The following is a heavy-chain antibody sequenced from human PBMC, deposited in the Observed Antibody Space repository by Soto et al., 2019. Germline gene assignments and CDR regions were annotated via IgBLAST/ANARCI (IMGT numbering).Heavy chain of an antibody. Sequence: SVKVSCKASGGTFSSYTISWVRQPPGQGLEWMGRIIPILGIANYAQKFQGRVTITADKSTSTAYMELSSLRSEDTAVYYCARDRKFGSGSYCAWSYGMDGWGQGTTVTVSS. CDR1: GGTFSSYT. CDR3: ARDRKFGSGSYCAWSYGMDG. V-gene: IGHV1-69*04. CDR2: IIPILGIA. D-gene: IGHD3-10*01. J-gene: IGHJ6*02.